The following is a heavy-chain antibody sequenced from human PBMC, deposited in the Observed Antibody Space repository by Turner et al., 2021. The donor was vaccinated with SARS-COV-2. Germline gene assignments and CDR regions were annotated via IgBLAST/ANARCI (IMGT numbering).Heavy chain of an antibody. D-gene: IGHD2-15*01. CDR3: AKDGYDGIYCSGGSCYSGWFDS. J-gene: IGHJ5*01. Sequence: EVQLLESGVGLVQPGGSLSLSCAASGFTFSSYAMSWVRQAPGKGLEWVSGISGSGGSTYYADSVKGRFTISRDNFKNTLNLQMNSLRAEDTAVYYCAKDGYDGIYCSGGSCYSGWFDSWGQGTLVTVSS. V-gene: IGHV3-23*01. CDR2: ISGSGGST. CDR1: GFTFSSYA.